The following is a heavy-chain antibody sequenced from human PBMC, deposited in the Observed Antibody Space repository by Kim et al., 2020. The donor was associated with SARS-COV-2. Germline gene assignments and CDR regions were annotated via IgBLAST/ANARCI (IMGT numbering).Heavy chain of an antibody. CDR3: ARGKDCGGDCFDGAFDI. J-gene: IGHJ3*02. Sequence: SETLSLTCTVSGGSISSYYWSWIRQPPGKGLEWIGYIYYSGSTNYNPSLKSRVTISVDTSKNQFSLKLSSVTAADTAVYYCARGKDCGGDCFDGAFDIWGQGTMVTVSS. V-gene: IGHV4-59*08. CDR1: GGSISSYY. D-gene: IGHD2-21*02. CDR2: IYYSGST.